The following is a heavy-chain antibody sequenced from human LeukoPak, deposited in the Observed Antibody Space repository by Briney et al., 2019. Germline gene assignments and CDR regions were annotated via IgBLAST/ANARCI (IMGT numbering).Heavy chain of an antibody. CDR1: GYTFTVYY. CDR3: ARKSTVRRTSEFDY. D-gene: IGHD3-10*02. CDR2: INPNSGDT. Sequence: ASVKVSCKASGYTFTVYYMNWVRQAPGQGREWLGWINPNSGDTKYAQKFLGRVTITSDTSINTGYMALSSLTSDGTAVYYCARKSTVRRTSEFDYWGQGSLVTVSS. V-gene: IGHV1-2*02. J-gene: IGHJ4*02.